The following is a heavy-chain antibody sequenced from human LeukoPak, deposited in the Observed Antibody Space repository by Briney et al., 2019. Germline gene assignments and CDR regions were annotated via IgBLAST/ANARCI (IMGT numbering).Heavy chain of an antibody. J-gene: IGHJ4*02. CDR1: GFTFSTYT. V-gene: IGHV3-64*01. CDR3: ARDIGYHTFDY. Sequence: RGSLRLSCAASGFTFSTYTMHWVHQAPGKGLEYVSAISGNGGDTFYANSVKGRFTVSRDNSKNTLYLQMASLRAEDTAVYYCARDIGYHTFDYWGQGGLVTVSP. D-gene: IGHD5-12*01. CDR2: ISGNGGDT.